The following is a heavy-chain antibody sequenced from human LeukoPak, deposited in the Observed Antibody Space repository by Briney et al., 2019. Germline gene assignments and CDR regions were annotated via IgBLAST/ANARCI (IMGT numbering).Heavy chain of an antibody. CDR1: GDSVSSNSAA. V-gene: IGHV6-1*01. D-gene: IGHD1-1*01. Sequence: SQTLSLTCAISGDSVSSNSAAWNWIRQSPSRGLEWLGRTYYRSKWYNDYAVSVKSRITINPDTSKNQFSLQLNSVTPEDTAVYYCARVMYNWNDPSRYYYYYYMDVWGKGTTVTVSS. CDR3: ARVMYNWNDPSRYYYYYYMDV. CDR2: TYYRSKWYN. J-gene: IGHJ6*03.